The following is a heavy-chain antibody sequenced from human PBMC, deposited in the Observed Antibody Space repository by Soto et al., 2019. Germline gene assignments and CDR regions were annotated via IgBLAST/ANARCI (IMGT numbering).Heavy chain of an antibody. CDR1: GGTFSSYA. V-gene: IGHV1-69*01. J-gene: IGHJ6*02. Sequence: QVQLVQSGAEVKKPGSSVKVSCKASGGTFSSYAISWVRQAPGQGLEWMGGIIPIFGTANYAQKFQGRVTITADESTSTAYMDLRSLRSEDTAVYYCAAASLPPWDNNYYYYGMDVWGQGTTVTVSS. CDR3: AAASLPPWDNNYYYYGMDV. CDR2: IIPIFGTA. D-gene: IGHD1-26*01.